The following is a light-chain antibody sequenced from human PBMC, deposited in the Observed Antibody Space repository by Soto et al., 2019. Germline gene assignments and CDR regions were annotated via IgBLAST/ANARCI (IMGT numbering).Light chain of an antibody. CDR3: GSYAGSDTLL. CDR1: SSDVGSYNL. J-gene: IGLJ2*01. Sequence: QSALTQPASVSGSPGQSITISCTGTSSDVGSYNLVSWYQQLPGKAPKLMIYEVNKRPSGVSNRFSGSKSGNTASLTISGLQAEDEADYYCGSYAGSDTLLFGGGTKVTVL. V-gene: IGLV2-23*02. CDR2: EVN.